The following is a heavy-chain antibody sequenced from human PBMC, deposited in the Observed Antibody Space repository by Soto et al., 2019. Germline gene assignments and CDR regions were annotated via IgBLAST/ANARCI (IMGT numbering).Heavy chain of an antibody. V-gene: IGHV3-49*03. J-gene: IGHJ6*02. CDR2: IRSKAYGGTT. D-gene: IGHD6-13*01. CDR3: TRLIIAAAGTSYGMDV. CDR1: GFTFGDYA. Sequence: PGGSLRLSCTASGFTFGDYAMSWFRQAPGKGLEWVGFIRSKAYGGTTEYAASVKGRFTISRDDSKSIAYLQMNSLKTEDTAVYYCTRLIIAAAGTSYGMDVWGQGTTVTVSS.